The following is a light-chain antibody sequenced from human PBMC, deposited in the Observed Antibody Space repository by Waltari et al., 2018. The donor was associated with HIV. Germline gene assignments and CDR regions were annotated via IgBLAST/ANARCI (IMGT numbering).Light chain of an antibody. V-gene: IGLV6-57*03. CDR2: EDT. CDR1: SGSIDSHY. CDR3: QSSDSIIAV. J-gene: IGLJ3*02. Sequence: NFMLTQPHSVSGSPGKTVIISCTRSSGSIDSHYVQGYQQRPGSAPIILIYEDTERPSGVPERFSASIDTSSNSASLTISGLETEDEADYYCQSSDSIIAVFGGGTKLTVL.